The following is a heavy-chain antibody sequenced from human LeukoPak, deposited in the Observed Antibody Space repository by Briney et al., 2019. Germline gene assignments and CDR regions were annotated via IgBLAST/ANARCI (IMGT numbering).Heavy chain of an antibody. Sequence: SETLPLTCTDSGGSIYSTTFYWGWIRQPPGKGLEWIGSMYYDGSTYHNPSLKSRVTISVDTSNNQFSLKLTSVTAADTAVYFCARRSDSGSDDGEDYFDYWGQGTLVTVSS. J-gene: IGHJ4*02. CDR2: MYYDGST. CDR1: GGSIYSTTFY. V-gene: IGHV4-39*01. D-gene: IGHD1-26*01. CDR3: ARRSDSGSDDGEDYFDY.